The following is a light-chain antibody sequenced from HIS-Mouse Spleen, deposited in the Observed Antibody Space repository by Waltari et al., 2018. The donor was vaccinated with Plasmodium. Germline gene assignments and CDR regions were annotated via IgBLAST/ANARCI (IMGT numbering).Light chain of an antibody. J-gene: IGKJ2*01. CDR3: QQYGSSPYT. CDR1: QSVSSSY. Sequence: EIVLTQSPGTLSLSPGERATLSCRASQSVSSSYLAWYQQKPGQAPRPLIDGASSRATGIPERFSGSGSGTDFTLTISRLEPEDFAVYYGQQYGSSPYTFGQGTKLEIK. V-gene: IGKV3-20*01. CDR2: GAS.